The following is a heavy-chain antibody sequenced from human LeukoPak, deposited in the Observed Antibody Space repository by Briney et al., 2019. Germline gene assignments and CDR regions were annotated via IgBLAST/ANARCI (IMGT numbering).Heavy chain of an antibody. V-gene: IGHV3-23*01. Sequence: RLSCVASGFFFSNYDMNWVRQAPGKGLEWVSGISSSGGSTFYADSVKGRFTISRDNSKDTVYLQMNSLRGEDTAIYYCARGVTVTTDFWRQGTLXXVXS. J-gene: IGHJ4*02. CDR1: GFFFSNYD. D-gene: IGHD4-17*01. CDR2: ISSSGGST. CDR3: ARGVTVTTDF.